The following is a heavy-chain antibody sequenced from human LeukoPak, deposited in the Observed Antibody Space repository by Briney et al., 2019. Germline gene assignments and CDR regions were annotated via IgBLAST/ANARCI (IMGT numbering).Heavy chain of an antibody. Sequence: SETLSLTCTVSGGSISSYYWSWIPQPPGKGLEWIGYIYYSGSTNYNPSLKSRVTISVDTSKDQFSLKLSSVAAAGTAVYYCGRVIWDGSGSYFDYWGQGTLVTVSS. CDR3: GRVIWDGSGSYFDY. CDR2: IYYSGST. V-gene: IGHV4-59*01. D-gene: IGHD3-10*01. CDR1: GGSISSYY. J-gene: IGHJ4*02.